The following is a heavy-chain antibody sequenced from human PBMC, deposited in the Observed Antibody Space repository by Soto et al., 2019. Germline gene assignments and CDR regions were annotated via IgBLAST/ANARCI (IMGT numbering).Heavy chain of an antibody. Sequence: GGSLRLSCAASGFTVSSNYMSWVRQAPGKGLEWVSVIYSGGSTYYADSVKGRFTISRDNSKNTLYLQMNSLRAEDTAVYYCASPRGERYSGSYDYWSQGTLVTVSS. V-gene: IGHV3-53*01. CDR2: IYSGGST. D-gene: IGHD1-26*01. CDR3: ASPRGERYSGSYDY. CDR1: GFTVSSNY. J-gene: IGHJ4*02.